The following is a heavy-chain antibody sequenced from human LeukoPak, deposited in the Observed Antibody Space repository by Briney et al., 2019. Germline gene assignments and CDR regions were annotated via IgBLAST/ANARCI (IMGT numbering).Heavy chain of an antibody. D-gene: IGHD3-22*01. Sequence: GGSLRLSCAASGFTFSSYWMHWVRRAPGKGRVWVSRINSGGGTTTYVDSVKGRFTISRDNAKNTLYLQMNSLRGEDTAVYYCASSSYYYDSSGHCGDWGQGTLLTVSS. CDR3: ASSSYYYDSSGHCGD. CDR2: INSGGGTT. V-gene: IGHV3-74*01. CDR1: GFTFSSYW. J-gene: IGHJ4*02.